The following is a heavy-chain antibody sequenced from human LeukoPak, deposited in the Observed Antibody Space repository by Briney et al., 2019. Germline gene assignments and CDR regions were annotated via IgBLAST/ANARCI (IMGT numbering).Heavy chain of an antibody. CDR3: ARAWDSSSWYPFDY. Sequence: SETLSLTCAVYGGSFSGYYWSWIRQPPGKGLEWIGEINHSGSTNYNPSLKSRVTISVDTSKNQFSLTLDSVTAADTAVYYCARAWDSSSWYPFDYWGQGTLVTVSS. J-gene: IGHJ4*02. CDR2: INHSGST. CDR1: GGSFSGYY. D-gene: IGHD6-13*01. V-gene: IGHV4-34*01.